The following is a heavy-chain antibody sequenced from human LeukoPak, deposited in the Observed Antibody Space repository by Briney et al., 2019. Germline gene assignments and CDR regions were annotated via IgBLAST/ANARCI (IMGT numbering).Heavy chain of an antibody. V-gene: IGHV3-30*18. CDR2: ISYDGINK. Sequence: PGGSLRLSCAASGFTFSSYGMHWVRQAPGKGLEWVAVISYDGINKYYADSVKGRLTISRDNSKNTLYLQMNSLRAEDTAVYYCAKDLGDSSGLSDDWGQGTLVTVSS. J-gene: IGHJ4*02. CDR3: AKDLGDSSGLSDD. D-gene: IGHD6-19*01. CDR1: GFTFSSYG.